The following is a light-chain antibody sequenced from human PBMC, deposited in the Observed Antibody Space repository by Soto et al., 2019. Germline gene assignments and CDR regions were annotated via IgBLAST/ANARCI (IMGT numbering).Light chain of an antibody. Sequence: EIVMTQSPGTLSLSPGETATLSCRASQSVSSNYVAWFHQKPGQAPRLLIYGASSRATGVPDRFNASGSGTDFTLTISRLEPEDFAVYYCQQYGGSPITFGLGTRLEI. CDR2: GAS. CDR3: QQYGGSPIT. J-gene: IGKJ5*01. CDR1: QSVSSNY. V-gene: IGKV3-20*01.